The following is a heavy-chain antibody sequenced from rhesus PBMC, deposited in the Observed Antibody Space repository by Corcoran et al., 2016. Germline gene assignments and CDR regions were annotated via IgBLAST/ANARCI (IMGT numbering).Heavy chain of an antibody. J-gene: IGHJ4*01. Sequence: QVQLQESGPGLVKPSETLSLTCAVSGGSISSSNWWSWIRQPPGKGLGWIGYISGSSGSTYSNPSHKSRVTFSTDTSKNQCSLKLSSVTAADTAVYYCARGIAAAMGRDYWGQGVLVTVSS. CDR1: GGSISSSNW. D-gene: IGHD6-25*01. CDR2: ISGSSGST. V-gene: IGHV4-65*01. CDR3: ARGIAAAMGRDY.